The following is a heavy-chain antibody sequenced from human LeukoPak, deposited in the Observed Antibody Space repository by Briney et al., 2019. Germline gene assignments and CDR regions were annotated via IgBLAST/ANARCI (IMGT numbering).Heavy chain of an antibody. J-gene: IGHJ4*02. Sequence: ASVKVSCKASGYTFTNYAMHWVRQAPGQRLEWMGWINTGNGNTKYSQEFQGRVTITRDTSANTAYMELSSLRSEDTAVYYCARDRREVSYYGSGSFKFGENYFDYWGQGTLVTVSS. CDR3: ARDRREVSYYGSGSFKFGENYFDY. V-gene: IGHV1-3*03. D-gene: IGHD3-10*01. CDR1: GYTFTNYA. CDR2: INTGNGNT.